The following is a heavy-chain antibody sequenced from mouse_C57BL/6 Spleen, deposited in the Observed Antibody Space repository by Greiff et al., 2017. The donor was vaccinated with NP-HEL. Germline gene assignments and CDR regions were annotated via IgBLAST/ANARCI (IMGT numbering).Heavy chain of an antibody. CDR2: IRSKSNNYAT. CDR1: GFSFNTYA. Sequence: EVKLMESGGGLVQPKGSLKLSCAASGFSFNTYAMNWVRQAPGKGLEWVARIRSKSNNYATYYADSVKDRFTISRDDSESMLYLQMNNLKTEDTAMYYCVTGTAWFAYWGQGTLVTVSA. CDR3: VTGTAWFAY. J-gene: IGHJ3*01. V-gene: IGHV10-1*01. D-gene: IGHD4-1*01.